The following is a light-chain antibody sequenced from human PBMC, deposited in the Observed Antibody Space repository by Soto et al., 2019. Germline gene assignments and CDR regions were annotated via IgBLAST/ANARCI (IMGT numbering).Light chain of an antibody. V-gene: IGLV2-14*03. CDR1: RDDIGSSDY. CDR2: DVK. CDR3: TSSTTTTPYV. Sequence: QSALTQPASVSGSPGQSITISCTGTRDDIGSSDYVSWYQQHPGKAPKLIVYDVKYRPSGISDRFSGSKSDNTASLTISGLQAEDEADYYCTSSTTTTPYVFGGGTKVTVL. J-gene: IGLJ1*01.